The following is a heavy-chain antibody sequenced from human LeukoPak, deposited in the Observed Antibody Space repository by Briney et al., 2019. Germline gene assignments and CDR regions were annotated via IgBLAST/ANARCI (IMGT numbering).Heavy chain of an antibody. J-gene: IGHJ5*02. D-gene: IGHD3-10*01. CDR1: GGSISSYY. Sequence: SETLSLTRTVSGGSISSYYWSWIRQPAGKGLEWIGRIYTSGSTNYNPSLKSRVTMSVDTSKNQFSLKLSSVTAADTAVYYCARALPTPMVRGVVPHNWFDPWGQGTLVTVSS. CDR2: IYTSGST. CDR3: ARALPTPMVRGVVPHNWFDP. V-gene: IGHV4-4*07.